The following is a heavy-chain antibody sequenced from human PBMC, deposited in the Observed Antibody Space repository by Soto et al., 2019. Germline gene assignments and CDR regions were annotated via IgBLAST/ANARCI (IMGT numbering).Heavy chain of an antibody. V-gene: IGHV3-74*01. CDR2: INSDGSIT. D-gene: IGHD3-16*02. CDR3: VRYPRSVGGSYRPDY. CDR1: GFTFSSYW. Sequence: TGGSLRLSCAASGFTFSSYWMHWVRQVPEKGLVWVSRINSDGSITNYADAVKGRFTISRDNVKNTLYLHMNSLRAEDTAVYYCVRYPRSVGGSYRPDYWGQGTLVTVSS. J-gene: IGHJ4*02.